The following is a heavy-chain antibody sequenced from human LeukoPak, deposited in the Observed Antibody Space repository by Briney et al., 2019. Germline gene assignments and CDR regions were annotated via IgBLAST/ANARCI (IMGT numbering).Heavy chain of an antibody. V-gene: IGHV3-11*01. J-gene: IGHJ6*02. CDR1: GFTFSDHY. CDR2: ISSSGRTI. Sequence: GGSLRLSCAASGFTFSDHYMDWVRQAPGKGLEWVSYISSSGRTIYYADSVKGRFTISRDNAKNSLYLQMNSLRAEDTAVYYCARTPPRSGCGGDCYLYYYYGMDVWGQGTTVTVSS. CDR3: ARTPPRSGCGGDCYLYYYYGMDV. D-gene: IGHD2-21*02.